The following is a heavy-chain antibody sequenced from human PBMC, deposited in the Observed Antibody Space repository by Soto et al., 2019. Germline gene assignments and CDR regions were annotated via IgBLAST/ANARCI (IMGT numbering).Heavy chain of an antibody. V-gene: IGHV3-30*18. CDR2: ISYDGSNK. Sequence: GGSLRLSCAASGFTFSSYGMHWVRQAPGKGLEWVAVISYDGSNKYYADSVKGRFTISRDNSKNTLYLQMNSLRAEETAVYYCAKDSWGSYGGYYYGMDVWGQGTTVTVSS. D-gene: IGHD4-17*01. CDR3: AKDSWGSYGGYYYGMDV. J-gene: IGHJ6*02. CDR1: GFTFSSYG.